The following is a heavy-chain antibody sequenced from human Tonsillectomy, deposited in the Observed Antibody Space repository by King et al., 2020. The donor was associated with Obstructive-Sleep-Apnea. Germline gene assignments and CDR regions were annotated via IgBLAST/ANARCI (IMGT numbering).Heavy chain of an antibody. CDR3: ARRAVAGTHWYFDL. D-gene: IGHD6-19*01. V-gene: IGHV5-51*01. CDR1: GYSFTSYW. J-gene: IGHJ2*01. Sequence: VQLVESGAEVKKPGESLKISCKGSGYSFTSYWIGGVRHMPGKGLEWMGIIYPGDSDTRYSPSFQGQVTISADKSNSAAYLQWSSLMASDTAMYYFARRAVAGTHWYFDLWGRGTLVTVSS. CDR2: IYPGDSDT.